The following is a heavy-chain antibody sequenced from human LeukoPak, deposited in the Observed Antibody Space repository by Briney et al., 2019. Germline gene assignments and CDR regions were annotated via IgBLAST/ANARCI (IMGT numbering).Heavy chain of an antibody. D-gene: IGHD1-14*01. CDR1: SDSISGYY. CDR3: ARDRKYYYHMDV. Sequence: SETLSLTCSVSSDSISGYYWSWLRQPPGKGLEWIGYIYYSGNTYYNPSLKSRVTISLDTSKNQFSLNLTSLTAADTAVYYCARDRKYYYHMDVWGKGTTVTVSS. CDR2: IYYSGNT. J-gene: IGHJ6*03. V-gene: IGHV4-59*12.